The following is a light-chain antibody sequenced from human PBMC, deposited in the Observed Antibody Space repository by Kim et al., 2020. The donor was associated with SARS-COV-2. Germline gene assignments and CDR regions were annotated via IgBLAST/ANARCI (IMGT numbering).Light chain of an antibody. J-gene: IGKJ1*01. Sequence: APGERATLSCRASQSVRTNLAWYQQKPAQAPRLLNYGASTRATGIPARFSGSGSGTEFTLTISSLQSEDFAVYYCQQYNNWPPWTFGQGTKVEIK. CDR3: QQYNNWPPWT. V-gene: IGKV3-15*01. CDR2: GAS. CDR1: QSVRTN.